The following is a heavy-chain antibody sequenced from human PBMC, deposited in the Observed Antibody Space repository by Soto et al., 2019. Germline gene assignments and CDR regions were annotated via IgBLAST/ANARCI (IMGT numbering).Heavy chain of an antibody. CDR3: ARTGAAASYAHYYMDV. CDR2: VYYSGNT. D-gene: IGHD6-13*01. CDR1: GGSISPYY. Sequence: QVQLQESGPGLVKPSETLSLTCTVSGGSISPYYWSWIRQPPGKGLEWIGDVYYSGNTNYNPSLESRVTISVDTSRNQFSLNLTSATAADTAVYYCARTGAAASYAHYYMDVWGRGTTVTVSS. J-gene: IGHJ6*03. V-gene: IGHV4-59*01.